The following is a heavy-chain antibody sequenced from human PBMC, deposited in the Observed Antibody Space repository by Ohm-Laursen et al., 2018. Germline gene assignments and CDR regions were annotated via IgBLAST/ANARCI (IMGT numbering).Heavy chain of an antibody. CDR1: GGSISSYY. V-gene: IGHV4-59*01. J-gene: IGHJ4*02. CDR3: ARLTEPTDY. Sequence: TLSLTCTVSGGSISSYYWSWIRQPPGKGLEWIGYIYYSGSTNYNPSLKSRVTISVDTSKNQFSLKLSSVTAADTAVYYCARLTEPTDYWGQGTLVTVSS. CDR2: IYYSGST. D-gene: IGHD1-14*01.